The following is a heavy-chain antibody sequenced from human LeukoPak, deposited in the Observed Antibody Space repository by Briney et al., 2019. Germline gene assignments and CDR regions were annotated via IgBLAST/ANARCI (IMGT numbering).Heavy chain of an antibody. V-gene: IGHV1-24*01. J-gene: IGHJ4*02. CDR3: ATDNPVYYDSSGYLVY. CDR2: FDPEDGET. D-gene: IGHD3-22*01. CDR1: GYTLTELS. Sequence: ASVKVSCTVSGYTLTELSMHWVRQAPGKGLEWMGGFDPEDGETIYAQKFQGRVTMTEDTSTDTAYMELSSLRSEDTAVYYCATDNPVYYDSSGYLVYWGQGTLVTVSS.